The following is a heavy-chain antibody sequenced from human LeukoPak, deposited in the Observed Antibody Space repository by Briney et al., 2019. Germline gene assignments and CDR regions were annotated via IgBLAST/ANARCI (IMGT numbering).Heavy chain of an antibody. V-gene: IGHV3-33*01. Sequence: PGGSLRLSCAASGFTFSSYGMHWVRQAPGKGLEWVGVIWYDGSNKYYADSVKGRFTISRDNSKNTLFLQMNSLRAEDTAVYYCARRNGEVVDYWGQGTLVTVSS. CDR3: ARRNGEVVDY. CDR2: IWYDGSNK. D-gene: IGHD2-8*01. J-gene: IGHJ4*02. CDR1: GFTFSSYG.